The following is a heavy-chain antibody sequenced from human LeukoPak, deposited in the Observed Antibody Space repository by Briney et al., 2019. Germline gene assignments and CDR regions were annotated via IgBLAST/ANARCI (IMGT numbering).Heavy chain of an antibody. CDR2: IYSSDAT. Sequence: PGGYLRLSCAASGFTLTRNHMNWVRQVPGKGLEWVSIIYSSDATYYPDSVKGRFTVSRDKAKNTLYLQMNSLRADDTAVYYCARETPGSRVFDSWGQGTLVTVSS. D-gene: IGHD1-14*01. J-gene: IGHJ4*02. CDR1: GFTLTRNH. V-gene: IGHV3-66*01. CDR3: ARETPGSRVFDS.